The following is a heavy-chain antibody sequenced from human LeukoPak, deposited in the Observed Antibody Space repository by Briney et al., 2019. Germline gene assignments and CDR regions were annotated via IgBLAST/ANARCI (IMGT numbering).Heavy chain of an antibody. Sequence: ASVKVSCKASGYTFISYGITWVRQAPGQGLEWMGWISGYNGNTNYAPTFQGRVTMTTDTSTSTAYMELRSLKSDDTAVYYCARGQEPPASHIVVVTADFDYWGQGTLVTVSS. CDR1: GYTFISYG. CDR2: ISGYNGNT. J-gene: IGHJ4*02. V-gene: IGHV1-18*01. CDR3: ARGQEPPASHIVVVTADFDY. D-gene: IGHD2-21*02.